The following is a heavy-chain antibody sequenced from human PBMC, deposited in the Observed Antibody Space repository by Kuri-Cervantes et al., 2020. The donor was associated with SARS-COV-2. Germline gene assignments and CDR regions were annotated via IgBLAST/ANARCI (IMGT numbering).Heavy chain of an antibody. Sequence: LSLTCAASGFTFSSYAMHWVRQAPGKGLEWVAVISYDGSNKYYADSVKGRFTISRDNSKNTLYLQMNSLRAEDTAVYYCARDADDSSGYDYFDYWGQGTLVNVSS. CDR2: ISYDGSNK. J-gene: IGHJ4*02. D-gene: IGHD3-22*01. V-gene: IGHV3-30*04. CDR3: ARDADDSSGYDYFDY. CDR1: GFTFSSYA.